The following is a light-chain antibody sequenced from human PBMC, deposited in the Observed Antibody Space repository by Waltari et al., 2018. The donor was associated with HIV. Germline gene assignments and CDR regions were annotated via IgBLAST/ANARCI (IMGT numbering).Light chain of an antibody. CDR1: SSNIGNNP. CDR3: AAWDDSLSGVV. CDR2: TNN. Sequence: QSVMTQPPSASGTPGQSVTISCSGSSSNIGNNPVNWYQQLPGTAPKLLIYTNNQRPSGVPDRFSGSRSGTSASLAISGFQSEDEADYYCAAWDDSLSGVVFGGGTKLTVL. J-gene: IGLJ2*01. V-gene: IGLV1-44*01.